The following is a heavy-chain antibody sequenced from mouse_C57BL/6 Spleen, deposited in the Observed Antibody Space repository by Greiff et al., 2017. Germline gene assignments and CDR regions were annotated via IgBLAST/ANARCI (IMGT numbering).Heavy chain of an antibody. V-gene: IGHV1-52*01. D-gene: IGHD2-4*01. CDR2: IDPSDSET. Sequence: QVQLQQPGAELVRPGSSVKLSCKASGYTFTSYWMHWVKQRPIQGLEWIGNIDPSDSETHYNQKFKDKAYMQLSSLTSEDSAVYYCARRYYDYSWCADWGQGTLVTVSA. J-gene: IGHJ3*01. CDR1: GYTFTSYW. CDR3: ARRYYDYSWCAD.